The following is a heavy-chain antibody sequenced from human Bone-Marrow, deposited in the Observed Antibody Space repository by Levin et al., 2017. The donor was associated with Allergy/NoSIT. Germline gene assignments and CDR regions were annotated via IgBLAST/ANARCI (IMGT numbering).Heavy chain of an antibody. V-gene: IGHV3-21*01. D-gene: IGHD5-24*01. J-gene: IGHJ4*02. Sequence: GESLKISCAASGFSFSAYTMNWVRQAPGKGLEWVSAITSSGDYIYYADSLKGRFTISRDNAKNSLYLQMNSLRAEDTAVYYCARVRDGYNYGLSDSWGRGTLVTVSS. CDR3: ARVRDGYNYGLSDS. CDR1: GFSFSAYT. CDR2: ITSSGDYI.